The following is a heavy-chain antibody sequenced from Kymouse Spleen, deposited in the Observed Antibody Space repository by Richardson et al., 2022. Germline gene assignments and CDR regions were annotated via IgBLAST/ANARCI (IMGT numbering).Heavy chain of an antibody. CDR1: GGSFSGYY. Sequence: QVQLQQWGAGLLKPSETLSLTCAVYGGSFSGYYWSWIRQPPGKGLEWIGEINHSGSTNYNPSLKSRVTISVDTSKNQFSLKLSSVTAADTAVYYCARGGASYCGGDCYSNWFDPWGQGTLVTVSS. CDR3: ARGGASYCGGDCYSNWFDP. J-gene: IGHJ5*02. D-gene: IGHD2-21*02. CDR2: INHSGST. V-gene: IGHV4-34*01.